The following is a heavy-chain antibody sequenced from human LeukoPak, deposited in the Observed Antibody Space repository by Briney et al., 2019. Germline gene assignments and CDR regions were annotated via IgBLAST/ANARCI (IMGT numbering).Heavy chain of an antibody. D-gene: IGHD1-26*01. CDR3: ARDRDSGSSSNRYYFDY. Sequence: PSVPLSLTCTVSGASISTFYWSWVRQPAGKGLEWIGRIFTTGSTNYNPSLKSRLTMSVDTSKNQFSLKLSSVTAADTAVYYCARDRDSGSSSNRYYFDYWGQGTLVTVSS. CDR1: GASISTFY. J-gene: IGHJ4*02. V-gene: IGHV4-4*07. CDR2: IFTTGST.